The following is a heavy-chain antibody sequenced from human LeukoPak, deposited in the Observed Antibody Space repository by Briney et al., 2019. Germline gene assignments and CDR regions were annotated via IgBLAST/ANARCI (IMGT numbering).Heavy chain of an antibody. CDR1: GYTFTSYY. D-gene: IGHD3-22*01. J-gene: IGHJ4*02. CDR2: INPSGGST. V-gene: IGHV1-46*01. Sequence: ASVKVSCKASGYTFTSYYMHWVRQAPGQGLEWMGIINPSGGSTSYAQKFQGRVTMTRDTSTSTVYMELSSLRSEDTAVYYCARDYYDSSGYYTSQFDYWGQGTLVTVSS. CDR3: ARDYYDSSGYYTSQFDY.